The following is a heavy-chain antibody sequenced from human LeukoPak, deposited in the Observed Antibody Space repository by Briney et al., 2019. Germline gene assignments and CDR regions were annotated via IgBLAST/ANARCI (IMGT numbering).Heavy chain of an antibody. V-gene: IGHV4-34*01. CDR2: INHSGST. CDR1: VGSFSGYY. Sequence: PSETLSLTCAVYVGSFSGYYWNWIRQPPGKGLEWIGEINHSGSTNYNPSLKSRVTISVDTSKNQFSLKLTSVTAADAAVYYCARSRVVGASAPFDYWGQGTLITASS. D-gene: IGHD1-26*01. CDR3: ARSRVVGASAPFDY. J-gene: IGHJ4*02.